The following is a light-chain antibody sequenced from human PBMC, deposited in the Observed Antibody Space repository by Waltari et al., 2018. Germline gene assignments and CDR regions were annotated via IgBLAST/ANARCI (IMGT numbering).Light chain of an antibody. CDR1: QGISSF. V-gene: IGKV1-9*01. Sequence: DIQLTQSPSFLSPSVGDRVPITCRASQGISSFLVWYQQKPGKAPKLLIYDASTLQTGVPSRFSGSASGTEFTLTISSLQPEDFATYYCQQLNSYPFTFGPGTKVDIE. CDR2: DAS. CDR3: QQLNSYPFT. J-gene: IGKJ3*01.